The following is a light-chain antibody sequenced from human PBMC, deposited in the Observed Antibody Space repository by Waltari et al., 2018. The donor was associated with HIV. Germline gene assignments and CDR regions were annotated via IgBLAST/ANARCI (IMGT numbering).Light chain of an antibody. Sequence: IVMTQSPDTLSVSPGERATLSCRASQSVSSRLAWYQQKPGQAPRLLIYGASTRASGIPARFRGSGSGTEFTLIISSLQSEDFALYYCQQYNNWPPKTFGQGTKVEIK. CDR1: QSVSSR. CDR3: QQYNNWPPKT. J-gene: IGKJ1*01. V-gene: IGKV3-15*01. CDR2: GAS.